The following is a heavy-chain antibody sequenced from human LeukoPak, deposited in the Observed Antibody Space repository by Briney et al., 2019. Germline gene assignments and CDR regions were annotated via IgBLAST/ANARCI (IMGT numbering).Heavy chain of an antibody. J-gene: IGHJ4*02. D-gene: IGHD3-22*01. Sequence: SGPTLVNPTQTLTLTCTFSGFSLSTSGVGVGWIRQPPGKALEWLALIYWDDDKHYSPSLKSRLTITKDTSKNQVVHTMTNMDPVDTATYYCAHLYYYAGSGYYDYFHYWGQGILVTVSS. CDR2: IYWDDDK. CDR3: AHLYYYAGSGYYDYFHY. V-gene: IGHV2-5*02. CDR1: GFSLSTSGVG.